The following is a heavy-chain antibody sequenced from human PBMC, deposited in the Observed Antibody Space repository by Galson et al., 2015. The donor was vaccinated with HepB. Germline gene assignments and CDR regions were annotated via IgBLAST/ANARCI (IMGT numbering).Heavy chain of an antibody. CDR2: IIPIFGTA. CDR1: GGTFSSYA. Sequence: SVKVSCKASGGTFSSYAISWVRQAPGQGLEWMGGIIPIFGTANYAQKFQGRVTITADESTSTAYMELSSLRSEDTAVYYCARDGRENYDILTGYYHNWFDPWGQGTLVTVSS. V-gene: IGHV1-69*13. D-gene: IGHD3-9*01. CDR3: ARDGRENYDILTGYYHNWFDP. J-gene: IGHJ5*02.